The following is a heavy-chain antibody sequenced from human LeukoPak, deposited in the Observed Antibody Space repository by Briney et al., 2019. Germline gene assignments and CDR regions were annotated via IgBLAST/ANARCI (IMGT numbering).Heavy chain of an antibody. CDR2: ISSSSSYI. J-gene: IGHJ4*02. CDR1: GFTFSSYS. V-gene: IGHV3-21*01. D-gene: IGHD3-3*01. Sequence: GGSLRLSCAASGFTFSSYSMNWVRQAPGKGLEWVSSISSSSSYIYYADSVKGRFTISGDNAKNSLYLQMNSLRVEDTAVYYCAKSMSGLNDYWGQGTLVTVSS. CDR3: AKSMSGLNDY.